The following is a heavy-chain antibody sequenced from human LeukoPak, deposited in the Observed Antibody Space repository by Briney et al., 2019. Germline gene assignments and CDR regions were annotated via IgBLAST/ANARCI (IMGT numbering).Heavy chain of an antibody. CDR3: ARELGYYLSLRYFDL. CDR2: INHSGST. CDR1: GESFSGYY. D-gene: IGHD3-22*01. V-gene: IGHV4-34*01. Sequence: SETLSLTCAVYGESFSGYYWIWIRQPPGKGLEWLGEINHSGSTNYNPSLKSRVTISVDMSKNQFSLKLSSVTAADTAVYYCARELGYYLSLRYFDLWGRGTLVTVSS. J-gene: IGHJ2*01.